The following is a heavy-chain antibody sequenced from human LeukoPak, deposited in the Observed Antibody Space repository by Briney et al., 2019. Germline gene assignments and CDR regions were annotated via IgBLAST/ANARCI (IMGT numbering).Heavy chain of an antibody. CDR1: AITFSAYE. CDR3: AIQYYYGSGQDYMDV. Sequence: GGSLRLSCAASAITFSAYEMNWGRQAPGKGLEWVSYITGSGDTINYADSVKGRFTISRDNAANSLYLQMNSLRVEETAVYYCAIQYYYGSGQDYMDVWGKGTMVTVSS. CDR2: ITGSGDTI. J-gene: IGHJ6*03. D-gene: IGHD3-10*01. V-gene: IGHV3-48*03.